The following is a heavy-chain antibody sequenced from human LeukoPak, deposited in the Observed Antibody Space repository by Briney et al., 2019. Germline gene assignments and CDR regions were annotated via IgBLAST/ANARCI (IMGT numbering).Heavy chain of an antibody. CDR3: ASVSEGSSGYYYTFDY. V-gene: IGHV3-11*04. D-gene: IGHD3-22*01. Sequence: PGGSLRLSCAASGFTFSDYYMSWIRQAPGKGLEWVSYISSSGSTIYYADSVKGRFTISRDNAKNSLYLQMNSLRAEDTAVYYCASVSEGSSGYYYTFDYWGQGTLVTVSS. CDR2: ISSSGSTI. CDR1: GFTFSDYY. J-gene: IGHJ4*02.